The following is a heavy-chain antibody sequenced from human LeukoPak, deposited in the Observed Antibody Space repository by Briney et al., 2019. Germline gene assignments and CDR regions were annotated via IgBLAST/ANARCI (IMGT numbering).Heavy chain of an antibody. CDR1: GFTLSSYA. J-gene: IGHJ4*02. D-gene: IGHD2-15*01. V-gene: IGHV3-23*01. CDR2: ISVSGNT. Sequence: GGSLRLSCAASGFTLSSYAMSSVRQGPGKGLEWVSAISVSGNTYHADSVKGRFTISRDSSKNTLYLQMNSLRAGDAAVYYCAKAPVTTCSGAYCYPFDYWSQGTVLTVPT. CDR3: AKAPVTTCSGAYCYPFDY.